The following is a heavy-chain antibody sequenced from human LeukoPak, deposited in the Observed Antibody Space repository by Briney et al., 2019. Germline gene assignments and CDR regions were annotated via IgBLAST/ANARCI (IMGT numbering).Heavy chain of an antibody. D-gene: IGHD5-18*01. CDR3: VSYTGSTYGQIDY. CDR1: GFTFSTYE. CDR2: IGVSGSAR. J-gene: IGHJ4*02. Sequence: GGSLRLSCAAAGFTFSTYEMSWVRQAPGKGLEWLSYIGVSGSARIYADSVKGRFTISRDNAKNSLFLQMNSLRAEDTAVYYCVSYTGSTYGQIDYWGQGTLVTVSS. V-gene: IGHV3-48*03.